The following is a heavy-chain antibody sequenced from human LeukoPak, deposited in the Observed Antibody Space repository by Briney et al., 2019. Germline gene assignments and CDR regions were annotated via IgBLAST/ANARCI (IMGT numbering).Heavy chain of an antibody. D-gene: IGHD3-16*01. CDR2: IYYSGST. J-gene: IGHJ3*02. CDR3: ARDGLPLYKAFDI. CDR1: GGSISSYY. Sequence: PSETLSLTCTVSGGSISSYYWSWIRQPPGKGLEWIGYIYYSGSTNYNPSLKSRVTISVDTSKNQFSLKLSSVTAADTAVYYCARDGLPLYKAFDIWGQGTMVTVSS. V-gene: IGHV4-59*01.